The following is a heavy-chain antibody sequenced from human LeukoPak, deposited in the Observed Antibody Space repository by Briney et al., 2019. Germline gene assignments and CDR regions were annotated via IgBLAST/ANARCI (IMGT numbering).Heavy chain of an antibody. D-gene: IGHD1-26*01. J-gene: IGHJ4*02. CDR3: ARAPVGAISYFDY. Sequence: ASVKVSCKASGGTFSSYAISWVRQAPGQGLEWMGRIIPILGIANYAQKFQGRVTITADKSTSTAYTELSSLRSEDTAVYYCARAPVGAISYFDYWGQGTLVTVSS. V-gene: IGHV1-69*04. CDR2: IIPILGIA. CDR1: GGTFSSYA.